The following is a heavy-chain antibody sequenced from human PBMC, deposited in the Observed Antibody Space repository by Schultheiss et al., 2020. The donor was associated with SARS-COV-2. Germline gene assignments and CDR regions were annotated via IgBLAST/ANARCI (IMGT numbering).Heavy chain of an antibody. J-gene: IGHJ6*02. D-gene: IGHD3-3*01. V-gene: IGHV1-2*04. CDR2: INPSGGT. CDR3: ARDLTGITIFGEYGMDV. Sequence: ASVKVSCKASGYTFTSYYMHWVRQAPGQGLEWMGIINPSGGTNYAQKFQGWVTMTRDTSISTAYMELSRLRSDDTAVYYCARDLTGITIFGEYGMDVWGQGTTVTVSS. CDR1: GYTFTSYY.